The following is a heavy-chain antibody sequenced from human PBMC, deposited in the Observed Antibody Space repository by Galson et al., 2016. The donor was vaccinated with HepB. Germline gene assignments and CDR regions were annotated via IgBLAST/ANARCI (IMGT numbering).Heavy chain of an antibody. D-gene: IGHD3-16*01. CDR2: ISWNSVSI. CDR3: TKDFRAGQDYIWGDYRAYNYGPDV. CDR1: GFKMADHA. J-gene: IGHJ6*02. V-gene: IGHV3-9*01. Sequence: SLRLSCAASGFKMADHAMHWVRQFPGKGLEWVAGISWNSVSIDYADSVKGRFTISRVNAKNSLYLLMKSLRAEDTALYFCTKDFRAGQDYIWGDYRAYNYGPDVWGQGITVIVSS.